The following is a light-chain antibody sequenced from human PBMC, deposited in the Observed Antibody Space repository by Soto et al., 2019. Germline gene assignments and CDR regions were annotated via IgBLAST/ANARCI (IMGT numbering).Light chain of an antibody. CDR3: SPYTSSSTLGV. CDR1: SSDVGGYNY. CDR2: DVS. V-gene: IGLV2-14*01. J-gene: IGLJ2*01. Sequence: QSALTQPASVSGSPGQSITISCTGTSSDVGGYNYVSWYQQHPGKAPKLMIYDVSNRPSGVSNRFSGPKSGNTASLTISGLQAEDEADYYCSPYTSSSTLGVFGGGTQHTVL.